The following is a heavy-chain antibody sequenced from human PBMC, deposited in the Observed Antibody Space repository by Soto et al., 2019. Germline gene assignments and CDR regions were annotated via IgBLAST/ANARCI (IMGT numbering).Heavy chain of an antibody. CDR3: AHGGRGYSGYVGPFDY. CDR1: GGTFSSYA. Sequence: QVQLVQSGAEVKKPGSSVKVSCKASGGTFSSYAISWVRQAPGQGLEWMGGIIPIFGTANYAQKFQGRVTITADESTSTAYMERSSRRSEDTAVYYCAHGGRGYSGYVGPFDYWGQGTLVTVSS. D-gene: IGHD5-12*01. J-gene: IGHJ4*02. CDR2: IIPIFGTA. V-gene: IGHV1-69*01.